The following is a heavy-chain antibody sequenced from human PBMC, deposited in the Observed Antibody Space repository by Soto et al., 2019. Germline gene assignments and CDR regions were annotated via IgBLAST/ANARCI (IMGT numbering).Heavy chain of an antibody. Sequence: PGGSLRLSCAPSGFTLSSYAMSWVRQAPGKGLEWVSAISGSGGSTYYADSVKGRFTISRDNSKHTLYLQMNSLRAEDTAVYYCAKGVYSSSSVPNNFDYWGQGTLVTVSS. CDR1: GFTLSSYA. CDR2: ISGSGGST. V-gene: IGHV3-23*01. J-gene: IGHJ4*02. CDR3: AKGVYSSSSVPNNFDY. D-gene: IGHD6-6*01.